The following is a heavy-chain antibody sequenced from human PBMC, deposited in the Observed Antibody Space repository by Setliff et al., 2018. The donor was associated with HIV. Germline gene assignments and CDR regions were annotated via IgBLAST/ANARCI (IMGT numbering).Heavy chain of an antibody. CDR1: GFTFDTYA. CDR2: ISGSGGST. Sequence: LRLSCEASGFTFDTYAMHWVRQAPGKGLEWVSAISGSGGSTYYADSVKGRFVISREKSKSTLYLQMNSLRAEDTAVYYCAKKTAAYTSGSWLHYWGQGTLVTVSS. V-gene: IGHV3-23*01. J-gene: IGHJ4*02. CDR3: AKKTAAYTSGSWLHY. D-gene: IGHD3-10*01.